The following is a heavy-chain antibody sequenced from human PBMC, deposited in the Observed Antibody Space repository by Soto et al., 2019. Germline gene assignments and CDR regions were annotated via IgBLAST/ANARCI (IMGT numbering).Heavy chain of an antibody. CDR2: IYYSGST. CDR1: GGSISSYY. Sequence: SETLSLTCTVSGGSISSYYWSWIRQPPGKRLEWVGYIYYSGSTNYNPSLKSRVTISVDTSKNQFSPKLSSVTAADTAVYYCARDNGREQYYDSSGYWYYFDYWGQGTLVTVSS. CDR3: ARDNGREQYYDSSGYWYYFDY. D-gene: IGHD3-22*01. V-gene: IGHV4-59*12. J-gene: IGHJ4*02.